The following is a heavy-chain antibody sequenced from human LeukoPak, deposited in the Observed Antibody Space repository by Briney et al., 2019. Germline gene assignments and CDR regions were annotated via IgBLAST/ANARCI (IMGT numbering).Heavy chain of an antibody. CDR1: GDSVSSNSAA. CDR3: ARESWLESSGWYPAASFDY. CDR2: TYYRSKWYN. D-gene: IGHD6-19*01. J-gene: IGHJ4*02. V-gene: IGHV6-1*01. Sequence: SQTLSLTCAISGDSVSSNSAAWNWIRQSPSRGLEWLGRTYYRSKWYNDYAVSVKSRITINPDTSKNQFSLQLNSVTPEDTAVCYCARESWLESSGWYPAASFDYWGQGTLVTVSS.